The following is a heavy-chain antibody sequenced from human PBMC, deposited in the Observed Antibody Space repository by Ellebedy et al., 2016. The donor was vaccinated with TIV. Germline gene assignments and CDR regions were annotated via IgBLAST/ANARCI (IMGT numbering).Heavy chain of an antibody. CDR1: GYTFTSYG. CDR3: ARNRGGYYYYGMDV. J-gene: IGHJ6*02. Sequence: AASVKVSCKASGYTFTSYGISWVRQAPGQGLEWMGWISAYNGNTNYAQKLQGRVTMTTDTSTSTAYMELRSLRSDDTAVYYCARNRGGYYYYGMDVWGQGTTVTVSS. CDR2: ISAYNGNT. D-gene: IGHD2-15*01. V-gene: IGHV1-18*04.